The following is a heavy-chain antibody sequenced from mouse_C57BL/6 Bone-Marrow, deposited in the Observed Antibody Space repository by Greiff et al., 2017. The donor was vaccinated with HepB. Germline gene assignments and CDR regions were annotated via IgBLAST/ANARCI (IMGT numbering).Heavy chain of an antibody. CDR1: GYAFSSSW. Sequence: QVQLKESGPELVKPGASVKISCKASGYAFSSSWMNWVKQRPGKGLEWIGRIYPGDGDTNYNGKFKGKATLTADKSSSTAYMQLSSLTSEDSAVYFCHNGAWFAYWGQGTLVTVSA. J-gene: IGHJ3*01. V-gene: IGHV1-82*01. D-gene: IGHD1-3*01. CDR3: HNGAWFAY. CDR2: IYPGDGDT.